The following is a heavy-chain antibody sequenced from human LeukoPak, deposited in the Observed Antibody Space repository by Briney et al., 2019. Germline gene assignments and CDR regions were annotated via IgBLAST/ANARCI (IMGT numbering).Heavy chain of an antibody. D-gene: IGHD6-13*01. CDR2: ISSSSSTI. CDR1: GFTFSSYS. V-gene: IGHV3-48*04. CDR3: ARSSQSWYSSSWSGYWYFDL. J-gene: IGHJ2*01. Sequence: GGSLRLSCAASGFTFSSYSMNWVRQAPGKGLESVSYISSSSSTIYYADSVKGRFTISRDNAKNSLYLQMNSLGAEDTAVYYCARSSQSWYSSSWSGYWYFDLWGRGTLVTVSS.